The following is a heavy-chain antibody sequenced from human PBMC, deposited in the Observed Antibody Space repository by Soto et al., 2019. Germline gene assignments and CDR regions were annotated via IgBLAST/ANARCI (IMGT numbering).Heavy chain of an antibody. CDR2: ISYDGSNK. CDR3: ASRSQLDY. CDR1: GFTFSSYA. V-gene: IGHV3-30-3*01. J-gene: IGHJ4*02. Sequence: PGGSLRLSCAASGFTFSSYAMHWVRQAPGKGLEWVAVISYDGSNKYYADSVKGRFTISRDNSKNTLYLQMNSLRAEDTAVYYCASRSQLDYWGQGTLVTVSS. D-gene: IGHD2-2*01.